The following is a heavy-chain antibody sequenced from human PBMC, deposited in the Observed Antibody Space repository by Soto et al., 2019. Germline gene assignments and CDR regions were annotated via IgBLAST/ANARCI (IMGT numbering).Heavy chain of an antibody. CDR2: IYHSGST. Sequence: CVTRAVLDGSIRGVGYSWSWIRQPPGKGLEWIGYIYHSGSTYYNPSLKSRVNISVDRSKNQFSLKLSSVTAADTAVDYCARVPDRWGHGTLVTVSP. V-gene: IGHV4-30-2*01. CDR1: DGSIRGVGYS. CDR3: ARVPDR. J-gene: IGHJ5*02.